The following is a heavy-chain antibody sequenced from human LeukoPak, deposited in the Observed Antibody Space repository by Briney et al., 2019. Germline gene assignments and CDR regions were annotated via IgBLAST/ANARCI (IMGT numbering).Heavy chain of an antibody. J-gene: IGHJ4*02. D-gene: IGHD6-19*01. CDR3: ARGLVAVAGRGGYGY. V-gene: IGHV4-34*01. Sequence: SETLSLTCAVYGGSFSGYYWSWIRQPPGKGLEWIGEINHSGSTNYNPSLKSRVTISVDTSKNQFSLKLSSVTAADTAVSYCARGLVAVAGRGGYGYRGQGTLVTVSS. CDR1: GGSFSGYY. CDR2: INHSGST.